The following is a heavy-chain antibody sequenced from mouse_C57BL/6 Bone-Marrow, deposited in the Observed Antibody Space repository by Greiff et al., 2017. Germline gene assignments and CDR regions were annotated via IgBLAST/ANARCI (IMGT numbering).Heavy chain of an antibody. CDR3: ARTLYYYGSSYRYFDY. CDR1: GFTFSSYD. D-gene: IGHD1-1*01. J-gene: IGHJ2*01. CDR2: ISDGGSYT. Sequence: DVKLVESGGGLVKPGGSLKLSCAASGFTFSSYDMSWVRQTPEKRLEWVATISDGGSYTYYPDNVKGRFTISRDNAKNNLYLQMSHLKSEDTAMYYCARTLYYYGSSYRYFDYWGQGTTLTVSS. V-gene: IGHV5-4*03.